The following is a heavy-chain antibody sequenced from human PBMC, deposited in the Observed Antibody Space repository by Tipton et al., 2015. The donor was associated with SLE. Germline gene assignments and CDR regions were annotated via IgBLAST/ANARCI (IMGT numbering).Heavy chain of an antibody. J-gene: IGHJ4*02. CDR3: ARAGGSGGSCAY. Sequence: QLVQSGPEVKKPGASVKVSCTASGYTFTSYGISWVRQAPGQGLEWMGWINAYNGNTNYGHGRVTLTTDTSTSTAYMELWSLTPDDTAVYYCARAGGSGGSCAYWGQGTLVTVSS. CDR2: INAYNGNT. CDR1: GYTFTSYG. V-gene: IGHV1-18*01. D-gene: IGHD2-15*01.